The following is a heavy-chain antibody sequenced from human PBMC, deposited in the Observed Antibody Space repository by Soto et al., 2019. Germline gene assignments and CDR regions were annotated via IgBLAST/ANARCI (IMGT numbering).Heavy chain of an antibody. CDR2: IYHSGST. Sequence: PSETLSLTCAVSGYSISSGYYWGWIRQPPGKGLEWIGSIYHSGSTYYNPSLKSRVTISVDTSKNQFSLKLSSVTAADTAVYYCARATTASRENPYLVPPAGWFDPWGQGTLVTVSS. J-gene: IGHJ5*02. CDR1: GYSISSGYY. D-gene: IGHD2-2*01. CDR3: ARATTASRENPYLVPPAGWFDP. V-gene: IGHV4-38-2*01.